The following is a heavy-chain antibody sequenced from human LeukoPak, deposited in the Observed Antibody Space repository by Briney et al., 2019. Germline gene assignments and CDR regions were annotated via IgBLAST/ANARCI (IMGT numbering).Heavy chain of an antibody. CDR1: GYTFSGFY. J-gene: IGHJ6*03. CDR2: ISAYNGNT. CDR3: ARRPSGSSPWAYYMDV. V-gene: IGHV1-18*04. Sequence: ASVKVSCKASGYTFSGFYIHWVRQAPGQGLEWMGWISAYNGNTNYAQKLQGRVTMTTDTSTSTAYMELRSLRSDDTAVYYCARRPSGSSPWAYYMDVWGKGTTVTISS. D-gene: IGHD3-10*01.